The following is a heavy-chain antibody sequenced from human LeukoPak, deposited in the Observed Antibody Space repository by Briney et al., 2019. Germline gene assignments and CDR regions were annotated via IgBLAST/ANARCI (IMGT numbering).Heavy chain of an antibody. Sequence: GASVKVSCKASGYTFTSHDINWVRQATGQGLEWMGWMNPNSGNTGYAQKFQGRVTITRNTSISTAYMELSSLRSEDTAVYYCARGARYCTNGVCYLGYYYYYMDVWGKGTTVTVSS. CDR3: ARGARYCTNGVCYLGYYYYYMDV. V-gene: IGHV1-8*03. CDR1: GYTFTSHD. J-gene: IGHJ6*03. CDR2: MNPNSGNT. D-gene: IGHD2-8*01.